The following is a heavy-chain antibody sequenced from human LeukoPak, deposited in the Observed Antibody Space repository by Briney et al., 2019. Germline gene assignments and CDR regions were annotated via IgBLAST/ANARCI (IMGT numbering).Heavy chain of an antibody. D-gene: IGHD6-13*01. CDR3: ARAGQLEGWFDP. Sequence: SQTLSLTCTVSGGSISSGGYYWSWIRQHPGKGLEWIGYIYYSGSTYYNPSLKSRVTISVDTSKNQFSLKLSSVTAADTAVYYCARAGQLEGWFDPWGQGTLVTVSS. J-gene: IGHJ5*02. V-gene: IGHV4-31*03. CDR1: GGSISSGGYY. CDR2: IYYSGST.